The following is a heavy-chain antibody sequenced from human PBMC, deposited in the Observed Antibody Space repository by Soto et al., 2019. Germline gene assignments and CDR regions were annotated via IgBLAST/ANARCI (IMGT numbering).Heavy chain of an antibody. J-gene: IGHJ3*02. CDR3: ARHLYYYAARGGGNAFDI. CDR1: GGSISSSSYY. D-gene: IGHD3-22*01. V-gene: IGHV4-39*01. CDR2: IYYSGST. Sequence: TLSLTCTVSGGSISSSSYYWGWIRQPPGKGLEWIGSIYYSGSTYYNPSLKSRVTISVDTSKNQFSLKLSSVTAADTAVYYCARHLYYYAARGGGNAFDIWGQGTMVTVSS.